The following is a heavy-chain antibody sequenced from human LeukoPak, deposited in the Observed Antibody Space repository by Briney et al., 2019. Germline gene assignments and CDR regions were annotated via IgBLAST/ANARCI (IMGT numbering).Heavy chain of an antibody. CDR1: GFTFSSYS. V-gene: IGHV3-48*01. Sequence: GGSLRLSCAASGFTFSSYSMNWVRQAPGKGLEWVSYISSSSSTIYYADPVKGRFTISRDNAKNSLYLQMNSLRAEDTAVYYCARAGVDSIDYWGQGTLVTVSS. CDR2: ISSSSSTI. CDR3: ARAGVDSIDY. J-gene: IGHJ4*02. D-gene: IGHD3/OR15-3a*01.